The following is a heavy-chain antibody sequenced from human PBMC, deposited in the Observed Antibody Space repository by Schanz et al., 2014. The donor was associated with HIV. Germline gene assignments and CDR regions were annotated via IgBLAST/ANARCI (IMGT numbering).Heavy chain of an antibody. J-gene: IGHJ4*02. V-gene: IGHV1-2*02. D-gene: IGHD1-7*01. CDR1: GYTFSAYY. Sequence: QVHLVQSGAEVRKPGASVKVSCKASGYTFSAYYIHWVRQAPGQGLEWMGWINPNSGGTNPAQNFQGRVTLSMDTSISTAYMELSRLRSDDTAVYYCARLELLEWGQGTLVTVSS. CDR3: ARLELLE. CDR2: INPNSGGT.